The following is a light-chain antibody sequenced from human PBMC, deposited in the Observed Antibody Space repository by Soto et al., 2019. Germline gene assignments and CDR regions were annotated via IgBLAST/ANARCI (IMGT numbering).Light chain of an antibody. J-gene: IGLJ1*01. V-gene: IGLV2-14*01. Sequence: QSVLTHPASVSGSPGQSITISCTGTSSDVGGYNYVSWYQQHPGKAPKLMIYEVSNRPSGVSNRFSGSKSGNTASLTISGLQAEDEDDYYCSSYTSSSTYVFGTGTNSPS. CDR3: SSYTSSSTYV. CDR2: EVS. CDR1: SSDVGGYNY.